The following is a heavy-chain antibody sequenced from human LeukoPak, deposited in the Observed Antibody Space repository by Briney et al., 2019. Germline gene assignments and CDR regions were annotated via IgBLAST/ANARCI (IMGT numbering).Heavy chain of an antibody. J-gene: IGHJ2*01. CDR3: ARTSGSSTVWYFDL. D-gene: IGHD1-26*01. CDR2: IYYSGRI. CDR1: GGSVSNDY. Sequence: SGTLSLTCSVSGGSVSNDYWSWIRQSPGKGLEWIGYIYYSGRIDYNPSLKNRVTVSVDASNNWLSLKLSSVTAADTAVYYCARTSGSSTVWYFDLWGRGTLVTVSS. V-gene: IGHV4-59*02.